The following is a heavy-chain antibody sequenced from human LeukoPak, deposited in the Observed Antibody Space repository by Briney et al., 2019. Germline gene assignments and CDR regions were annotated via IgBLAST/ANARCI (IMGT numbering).Heavy chain of an antibody. CDR2: IYHSGST. CDR3: ARVREYYDFWSGYSQYYFDY. V-gene: IGHV4-38-2*02. J-gene: IGHJ4*02. D-gene: IGHD3-3*01. Sequence: SETLSLTCTVSGYSISSGYYWGWIRQPPGKGLEWIGSIYHSGSTYYNPSLKSRVTISVDTSKNQFSLKLSSVTAADTAVYYCARVREYYDFWSGYSQYYFDYWGQGTLVTVSS. CDR1: GYSISSGYY.